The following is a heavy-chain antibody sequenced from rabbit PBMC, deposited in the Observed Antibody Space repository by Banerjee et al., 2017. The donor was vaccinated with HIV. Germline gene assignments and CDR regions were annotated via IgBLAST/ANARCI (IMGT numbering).Heavy chain of an antibody. Sequence: QEQLVESGGGLVKPGGTLTLTCKASGIEFTNYHYMCWVRQAPGKGLEWIACVDVGSSGDTYYASWAKGRFTISKTSSTTVTLQMTSLTAADTATYFCARGWNGFDPWGPGTLVTVS. CDR1: GIEFTNYHY. CDR3: ARGWNGFDP. CDR2: VDVGSSGDT. J-gene: IGHJ2*01. V-gene: IGHV1S45*01.